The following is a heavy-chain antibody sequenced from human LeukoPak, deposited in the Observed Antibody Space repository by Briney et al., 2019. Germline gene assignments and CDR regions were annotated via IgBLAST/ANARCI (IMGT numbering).Heavy chain of an antibody. V-gene: IGHV3-23*01. Sequence: GGSLRLSCAASGFTFSSYAMSWVRRAPGKGLEWVSAISGSGGSTYYADSVKGRFTISRDNSKNTLYLQMSSLRAEDTAVYYCANDYGDLNWFDPWGQGTLVTVSS. CDR2: ISGSGGST. CDR1: GFTFSSYA. D-gene: IGHD4-17*01. CDR3: ANDYGDLNWFDP. J-gene: IGHJ5*02.